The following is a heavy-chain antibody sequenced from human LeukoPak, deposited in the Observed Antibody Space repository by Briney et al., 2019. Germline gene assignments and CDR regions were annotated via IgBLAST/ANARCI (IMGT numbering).Heavy chain of an antibody. D-gene: IGHD5-24*01. J-gene: IGHJ4*02. CDR1: GFTFDDYA. V-gene: IGHV3-9*01. Sequence: GGSLRLSCAASGFTFDDYAMHWVRQAPGKGLEWVSGISWNSGSIAYADSVKGRFTISRDNAKNSLYLQMNSLRAEDTAVYYCARLYLPATRFDYWGQGTLVTVSS. CDR3: ARLYLPATRFDY. CDR2: ISWNSGSI.